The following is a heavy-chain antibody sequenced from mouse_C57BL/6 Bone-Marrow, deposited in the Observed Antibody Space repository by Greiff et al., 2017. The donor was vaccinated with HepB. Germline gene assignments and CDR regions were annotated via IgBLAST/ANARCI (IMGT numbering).Heavy chain of an antibody. J-gene: IGHJ1*03. V-gene: IGHV1-81*01. CDR3: ARFTHDYDLYWYFDV. Sequence: VQLQESGAELARPGASVKLSCKASGYTFTSYGISWVKQRTGQGLEWIGEIYPRSGNTYYNEKFKGKATLTADKSSSTAYMELRSLTSEDSAVYFCARFTHDYDLYWYFDVWGTGTTVTVSS. CDR2: IYPRSGNT. CDR1: GYTFTSYG. D-gene: IGHD2-4*01.